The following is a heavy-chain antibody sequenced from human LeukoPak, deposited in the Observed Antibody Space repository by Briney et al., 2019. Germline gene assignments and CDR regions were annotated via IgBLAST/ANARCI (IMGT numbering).Heavy chain of an antibody. J-gene: IGHJ6*02. D-gene: IGHD2-15*01. Sequence: ASVTVSCKASGGTFSSYAISWVRQAPGQGLEWMGGIIPIFGIANYAQKFQGRVTITADKSTSTAYMELSSLRSEDTAVYYCARLSDCSGGSCYSYYYYGMDVWGQGTTVTVSS. CDR3: ARLSDCSGGSCYSYYYYGMDV. CDR1: GGTFSSYA. CDR2: IIPIFGIA. V-gene: IGHV1-69*10.